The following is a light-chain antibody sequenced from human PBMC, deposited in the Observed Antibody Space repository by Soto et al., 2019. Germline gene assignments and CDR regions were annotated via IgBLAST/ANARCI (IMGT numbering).Light chain of an antibody. Sequence: QSVLTQPPSASGSPGQSVTISCTGTTNDVGGYDFVSWYQQHPGKVPKLMIFGVNRRPSGVPDRFSGSKSGNTASLTVSGLQAEDEADYYCSSYAGSNNVTFGGGTKVTVL. V-gene: IGLV2-8*01. CDR3: SSYAGSNNVT. CDR1: TNDVGGYDF. J-gene: IGLJ2*01. CDR2: GVN.